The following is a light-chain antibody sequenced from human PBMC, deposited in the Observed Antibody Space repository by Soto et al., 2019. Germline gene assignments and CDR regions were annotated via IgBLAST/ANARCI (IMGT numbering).Light chain of an antibody. CDR3: CSYAGSRTYV. J-gene: IGLJ1*01. CDR2: EGS. Sequence: QSALTQPASGSGSPGQSITISCTGTSSDVGSYNLVSWYQQYPGKAPKLMIYEGSKRPSGVSNRFSGSKSGNTASLTISGLQAEDEADYYCCSYAGSRTYVFGTGTKVTVL. CDR1: SSDVGSYNL. V-gene: IGLV2-23*01.